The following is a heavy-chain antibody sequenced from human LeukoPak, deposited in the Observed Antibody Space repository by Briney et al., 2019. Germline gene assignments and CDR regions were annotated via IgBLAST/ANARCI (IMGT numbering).Heavy chain of an antibody. CDR1: GDSIDRSSYY. V-gene: IGHV4-39*07. D-gene: IGHD3-10*01. CDR3: AREWFGELFY. Sequence: SETLSLTYIVSGDSIDRSSYYWGWIRQPPGKGLEWIGSIYHSGSTYYSSSLKSRVTISVDTSKNQFSLKLSSVTAADTAVYYCAREWFGELFYWGQGTLVTVSS. J-gene: IGHJ4*02. CDR2: IYHSGST.